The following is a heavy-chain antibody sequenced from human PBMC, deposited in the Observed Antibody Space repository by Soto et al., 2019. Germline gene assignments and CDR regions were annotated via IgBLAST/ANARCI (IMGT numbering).Heavy chain of an antibody. CDR1: SGSSTGYY. Sequence: QVQVQQWGAGLLKPSATLSLNCAFYSGSSTGYYWSWIRQPPGKRLAWIGEITNTGTTNYNPPLKSRVTISVDTSRRQISLTLTSMTAADTALYYCAFAYYHPFNYWGQGTLVTVPA. CDR3: AFAYYHPFNY. V-gene: IGHV4-34*01. J-gene: IGHJ4*02. CDR2: ITNTGTT. D-gene: IGHD3-16*01.